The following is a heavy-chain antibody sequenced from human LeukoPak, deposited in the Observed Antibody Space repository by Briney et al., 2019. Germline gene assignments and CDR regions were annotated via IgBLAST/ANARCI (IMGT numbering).Heavy chain of an antibody. CDR3: AKDKGWEPQYYFDH. CDR2: ISGSGGST. CDR1: GFTFSSYA. J-gene: IGHJ4*02. Sequence: GGSLRLSCAASGFTFSSYAMSWVRQAPGKGLEWVSAISGSGGSTYYADSVKGRFTISRDNSKNTLYLQMNSLRAEDTAAYYCAKDKGWEPQYYFDHWGQGTLVTVSS. V-gene: IGHV3-23*01. D-gene: IGHD1-26*01.